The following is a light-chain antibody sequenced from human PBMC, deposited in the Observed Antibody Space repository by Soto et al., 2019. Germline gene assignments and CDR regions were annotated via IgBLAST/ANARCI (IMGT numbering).Light chain of an antibody. CDR3: CSYAGSSSYV. J-gene: IGLJ1*01. CDR2: ACS. Sequence: QSALTQPASVSGSPGQSITISCTGTSSDVGNFNIVSWYQQHPAKAPQLMIYACSKRPSGVSSRFSGSKSGDTASLTISGLEAEDEADYYCCSYAGSSSYVFGTGTKLTVL. V-gene: IGLV2-23*01. CDR1: SSDVGNFNI.